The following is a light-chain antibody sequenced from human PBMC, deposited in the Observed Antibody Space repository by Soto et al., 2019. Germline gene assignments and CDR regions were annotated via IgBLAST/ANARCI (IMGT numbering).Light chain of an antibody. Sequence: DIQMTQSPSSLSASVGDRVTITCRASQDISNYLAWYLQKPGKVPKLLIFAASTLQSGVPSRFSGSGSGTDFILTISSLQPEDVATYYCQKYNSVPPVTFGGGTKVEIK. CDR3: QKYNSVPPVT. CDR1: QDISNY. V-gene: IGKV1-27*01. CDR2: AAS. J-gene: IGKJ4*01.